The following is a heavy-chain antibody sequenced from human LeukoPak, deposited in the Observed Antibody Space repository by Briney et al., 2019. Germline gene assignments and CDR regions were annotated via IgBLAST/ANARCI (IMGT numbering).Heavy chain of an antibody. CDR3: SKGGDNWFDP. Sequence: GESLKISCKASGYSFSTYMIGWVRQMPGKGLEWMGIIYPGGSETRYTPSFQGQVTKSADKSISPAYRQWNSLKASDTAMYYCSKGGDNWFDPWGQGALVTVSS. V-gene: IGHV5-51*01. CDR2: IYPGGSET. D-gene: IGHD2-15*01. J-gene: IGHJ5*02. CDR1: GYSFSTYM.